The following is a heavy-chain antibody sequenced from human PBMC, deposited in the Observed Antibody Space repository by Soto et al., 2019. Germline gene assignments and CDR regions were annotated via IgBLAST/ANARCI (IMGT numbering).Heavy chain of an antibody. Sequence: EVQVLESGGDLVQPGGSLRLSCAASGFTFSNYAMNWVRQAPGKGPEWVSGISAGRSTYYAASVMGRFTISRDNSKSTLFLQMDSLRAEDTALYYCTKVRGDPVWGKGTTVTVSS. CDR2: ISAGRST. CDR1: GFTFSNYA. V-gene: IGHV3-23*01. J-gene: IGHJ6*04. D-gene: IGHD4-17*01. CDR3: TKVRGDPV.